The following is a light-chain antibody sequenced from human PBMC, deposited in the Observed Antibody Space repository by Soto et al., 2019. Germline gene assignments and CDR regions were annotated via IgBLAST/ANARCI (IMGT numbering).Light chain of an antibody. CDR1: QSVSSN. CDR3: HQYNGWPRT. CDR2: GTS. V-gene: IGKV3-15*01. J-gene: IGKJ1*01. Sequence: ETVMTQSPATLSVSPGERATLSCRASQSVSSNVAWYQQKPGQAPRLLIYGTSTRATGIPARFSGSGSGTEFTLTISSLQSEDFAVYYCHQYNGWPRTFGQGTKVDIK.